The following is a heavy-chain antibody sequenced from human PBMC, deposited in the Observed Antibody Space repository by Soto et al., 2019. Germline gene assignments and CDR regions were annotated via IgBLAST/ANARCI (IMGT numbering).Heavy chain of an antibody. D-gene: IGHD1-1*01. CDR3: AAPSFFSYKGYFDY. CDR1: GGTFSSYA. J-gene: IGHJ4*02. V-gene: IGHV1-69*06. Sequence: QVQLVQSGAEVKKPGSSVKVSCKASGGTFSSYAISWVRQAPGQGLEWMGGIIPIFGTANYAQKFQGRVTLTADTSTSTAYMELSSLRSEATAVFYCAAPSFFSYKGYFDYWGQGTLVTVSS. CDR2: IIPIFGTA.